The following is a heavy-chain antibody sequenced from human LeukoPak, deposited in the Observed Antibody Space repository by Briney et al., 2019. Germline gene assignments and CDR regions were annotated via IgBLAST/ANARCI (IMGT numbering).Heavy chain of an antibody. CDR3: ARIPRTTVVTPVWFDP. D-gene: IGHD4-23*01. CDR2: ISSSGSTI. J-gene: IGHJ5*02. Sequence: PGGSLRLSCAASGFTFSDYYMSWIRQAPGKGLEWVSYISSSGSTIYYADSVKGRFTISRDNAKNSLYLQMNSLRAEDTAVYYCARIPRTTVVTPVWFDPWGQGTLVTVSS. CDR1: GFTFSDYY. V-gene: IGHV3-11*01.